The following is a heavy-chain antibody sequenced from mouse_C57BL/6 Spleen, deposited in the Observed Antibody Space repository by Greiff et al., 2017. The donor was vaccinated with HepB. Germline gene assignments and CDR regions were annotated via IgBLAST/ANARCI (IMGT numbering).Heavy chain of an antibody. CDR3: ATYYDYLDY. CDR2: IDPSDSET. Sequence: VQLQQSGAELVRPGSSVKLSCKASGYTFTSYWMHWVKQRPIQGLEWIGNIDPSDSETHYNQKFKDKATLTVDKSSSTAYMQLSSLTSEDSAVYYCATYYDYLDYWGQGTTLTVSS. J-gene: IGHJ2*01. D-gene: IGHD2-4*01. V-gene: IGHV1-52*01. CDR1: GYTFTSYW.